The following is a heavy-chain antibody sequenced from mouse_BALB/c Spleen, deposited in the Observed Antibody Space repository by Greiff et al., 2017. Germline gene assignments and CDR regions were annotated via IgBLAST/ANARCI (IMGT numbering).Heavy chain of an antibody. Sequence: VQLQQSGAELVKPGASVKLSCTASGFNIKDTYMHWVKQRPEQGLEWIGRIDPANGNTKYDPKFQGKATITADTSSNTAYLQLSSLTSEDTAVYYCARTAIYAMDDWGQGTSVTVSS. CDR2: IDPANGNT. V-gene: IGHV14-3*02. CDR1: GFNIKDTY. D-gene: IGHD1-2*01. CDR3: ARTAIYAMDD. J-gene: IGHJ4*01.